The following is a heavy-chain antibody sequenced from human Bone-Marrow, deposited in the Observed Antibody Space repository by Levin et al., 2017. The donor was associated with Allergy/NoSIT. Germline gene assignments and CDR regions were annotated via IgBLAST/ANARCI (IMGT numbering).Heavy chain of an antibody. J-gene: IGHJ4*02. Sequence: GASVKVSCAAYGFTFNSYDIHWVRQTIEKGLEWVSVIGTAGNTNYRDSVKGRFTISRESATNSFFLQMSSLRAGDSGIYYCARGGGSSWYSLDYWGQGALVTVSS. CDR1: GFTFNSYD. CDR2: IGTAGNT. V-gene: IGHV3-13*04. D-gene: IGHD6-13*01. CDR3: ARGGGSSWYSLDY.